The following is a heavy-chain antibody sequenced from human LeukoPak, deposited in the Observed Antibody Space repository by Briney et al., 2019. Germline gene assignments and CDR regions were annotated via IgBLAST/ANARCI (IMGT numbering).Heavy chain of an antibody. D-gene: IGHD4-17*01. CDR3: ARDRLTTVTTFHFDY. CDR2: ISSSSSTI. V-gene: IGHV3-48*04. CDR1: GFTFSSYS. Sequence: GGSLRLSCAASGFTFSSYSMNWVRQAPGKGLEWVSFISSSSSTIYYADSVKGRFTISRDNAKNSLYLQMSSLRAEDTAMYYCARDRLTTVTTFHFDYWGQGTLVTVSS. J-gene: IGHJ4*02.